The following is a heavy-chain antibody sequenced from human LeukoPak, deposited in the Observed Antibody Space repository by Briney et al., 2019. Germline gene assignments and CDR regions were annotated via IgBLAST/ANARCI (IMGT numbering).Heavy chain of an antibody. CDR2: IIPIFGTA. V-gene: IGHV1-69*05. D-gene: IGHD6-13*01. CDR1: GGTFSSYA. CDR3: AAYSSSYTRDDY. Sequence: GASVTVSCKASGGTFSSYAISWVRQAPGQGLEWMGGIIPIFGTANYAQKFQGRVTITTDESTSTAYMELSSLRSEDTAVYYCAAYSSSYTRDDYWGQGTLVTVSS. J-gene: IGHJ4*02.